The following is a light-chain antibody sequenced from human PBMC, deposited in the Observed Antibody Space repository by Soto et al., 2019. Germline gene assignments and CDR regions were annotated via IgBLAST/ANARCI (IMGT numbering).Light chain of an antibody. V-gene: IGLV1-47*01. CDR3: AAWDDSLSGWV. J-gene: IGLJ3*02. CDR1: SSNIGSNY. Sequence: QAVVTQPPSASVTPGQRVTISCSGSSSNIGSNYVYWYQQLPGTAPKRLIYRNNQRPSGVPDRFSGSKSGTSASLAISGLRSEDEADYYCAAWDDSLSGWVFGGGTQLTVL. CDR2: RNN.